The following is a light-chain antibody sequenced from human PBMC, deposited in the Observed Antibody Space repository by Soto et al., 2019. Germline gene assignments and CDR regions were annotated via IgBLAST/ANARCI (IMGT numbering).Light chain of an antibody. J-gene: IGLJ1*01. Sequence: QSVLTQPPSASGTPGQTVPISCSISSPNVGTNPVAWYQQLPGTAPKLLIYTNSQRPLGVPVRFSGSKSGTSASLAISGLQSEDEGDYYCATWDDNVYVFGTGTKVTVL. CDR1: SPNVGTNP. V-gene: IGLV1-44*01. CDR3: ATWDDNVYV. CDR2: TNS.